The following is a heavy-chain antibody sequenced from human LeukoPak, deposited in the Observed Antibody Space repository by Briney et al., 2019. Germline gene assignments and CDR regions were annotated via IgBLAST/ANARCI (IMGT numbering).Heavy chain of an antibody. Sequence: ASVKVSCTASGYTFTGYDMHWVRQAPGQGLEWMGWINPNSGGTNYAQKFQGRVTMTRDTSISTAYMELSRLRSDDSAAYYCARGGLPHHYYYMHVWGKGTTVTVSS. CDR2: INPNSGGT. V-gene: IGHV1-2*02. D-gene: IGHD3-22*01. CDR1: GYTFTGYD. CDR3: ARGGLPHHYYYMHV. J-gene: IGHJ6*03.